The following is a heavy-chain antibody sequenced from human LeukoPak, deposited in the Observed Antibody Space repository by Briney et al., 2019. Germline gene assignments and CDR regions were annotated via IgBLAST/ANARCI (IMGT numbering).Heavy chain of an antibody. CDR2: ITRDSDSL. CDR3: VRDTGGGDSVF. D-gene: IGHD4-23*01. CDR1: RFTFSTYS. J-gene: IGHJ4*02. Sequence: GGSLRLSCVASRFTFSTYSMNWVRQAPGKGLEWVSSITRDSDSLYYADSLKGRFTISRDNAKNSLCLQMSRLRAEDTAVYYCVRDTGGGDSVFWGQGTLVTVSS. V-gene: IGHV3-21*01.